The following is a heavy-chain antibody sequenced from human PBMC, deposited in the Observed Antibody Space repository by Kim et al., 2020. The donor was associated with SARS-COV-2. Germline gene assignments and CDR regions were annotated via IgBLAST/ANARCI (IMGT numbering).Heavy chain of an antibody. CDR1: GYTFITYW. V-gene: IGHV5-10-1*01. D-gene: IGHD3-10*02. Sequence: GASLKISCKGSGYTFITYWIRWVRQMPGKGLEWMGRIDPSDSYTNYSPSFQGHVTMSADKSISTAYLQWSSLKASDTAMYYCARLTMSGFTTNAFEIWGQGTMVSVSS. J-gene: IGHJ3*02. CDR2: IDPSDSYT. CDR3: ARLTMSGFTTNAFEI.